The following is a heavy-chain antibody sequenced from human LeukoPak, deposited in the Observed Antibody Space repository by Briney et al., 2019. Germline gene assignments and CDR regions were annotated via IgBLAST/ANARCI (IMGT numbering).Heavy chain of an antibody. D-gene: IGHD3-22*01. V-gene: IGHV4-31*03. CDR1: GGSIISGGYL. CDR3: AAFDSATYDALDI. Sequence: SQTLSLTCTVSGGSIISGGYLWSWIRRHPGKGLEWIGYIYYSGSTHYNSSLESRVTISVDSSKKQFSLKLSSVTAADTAVYCCAAFDSATYDALDIWGQGTMVTVSS. CDR2: IYYSGST. J-gene: IGHJ3*02.